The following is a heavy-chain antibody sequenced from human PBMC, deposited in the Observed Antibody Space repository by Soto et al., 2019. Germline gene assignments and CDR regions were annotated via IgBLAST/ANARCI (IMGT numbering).Heavy chain of an antibody. J-gene: IGHJ4*02. D-gene: IGHD1-20*01. Sequence: EVQLVQSGAEVKKPGESLHITCQGSADTFNNYWIGWVRQMPGKGLEWMGIMNPNGSDTRYSPPFQGQVTISVDKSINTAYLQWTSLKASDTGMYYCARGASYKWDSWGQGTLVTVSS. CDR3: ARGASYKWDS. CDR1: ADTFNNYW. V-gene: IGHV5-51*03. CDR2: MNPNGSDT.